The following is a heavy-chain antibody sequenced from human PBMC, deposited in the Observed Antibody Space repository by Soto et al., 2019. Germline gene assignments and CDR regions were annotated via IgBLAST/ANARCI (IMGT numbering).Heavy chain of an antibody. J-gene: IGHJ4*02. Sequence: EAQLVESGGGLVKPGGSLILSCAASGFTFTRDRMNWVRQAPGKGLEWVSSTSSTTNYIYYGDSMQGRFTISRDNAKNSLYLEMNSLRAEDTAVYYCARESEDLTSNFDYWGQGTLVTVSS. CDR1: GFTFTRDR. V-gene: IGHV3-21*06. CDR3: ARESEDLTSNFDY. CDR2: TSSTTNYI.